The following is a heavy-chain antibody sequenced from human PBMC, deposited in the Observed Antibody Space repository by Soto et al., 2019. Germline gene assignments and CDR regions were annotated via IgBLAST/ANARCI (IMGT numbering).Heavy chain of an antibody. D-gene: IGHD2-2*01. CDR3: ATDIVLVPAATDAFDL. CDR1: GFTFSSYG. V-gene: IGHV3-33*01. Sequence: QVQLVESGGGVVQPGRSLRLSCAASGFTFSSYGMHWVRQAPGKGLEWVAVIWYDGSNKYYADSVKGRFTISRDNSKNTLYLQMNSLRAEDTAVYYCATDIVLVPAATDAFDLWGQGTMVTVSS. J-gene: IGHJ3*01. CDR2: IWYDGSNK.